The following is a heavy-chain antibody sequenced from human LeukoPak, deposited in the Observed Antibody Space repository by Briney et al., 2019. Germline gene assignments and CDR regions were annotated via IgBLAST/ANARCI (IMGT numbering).Heavy chain of an antibody. CDR2: IYYSGST. CDR1: GGSISSTSYY. CDR3: ARLAVGAGEYYFDY. V-gene: IGHV4-39*07. Sequence: SETLSLTCSVSGGSISSTSYYWGWIRQPPGKGLEWIGSIYYSGSTYSNPSLKSRVTISLDTSKNQFSLKLSSVTAADTAVYYCARLAVGAGEYYFDYWGQGTLVTVSS. D-gene: IGHD1-26*01. J-gene: IGHJ4*02.